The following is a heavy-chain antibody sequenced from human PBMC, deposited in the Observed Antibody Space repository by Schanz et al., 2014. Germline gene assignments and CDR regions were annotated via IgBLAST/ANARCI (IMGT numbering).Heavy chain of an antibody. CDR3: ARENKDYDSILNKFFHYGLDL. Sequence: QVQLVQSGAEVKKPGASVKVSCKASRYPFTAYYMYWVRQAPGQGLEWMGRINPNSGGTHSAQKFQGRVTMTWDRSISTANMELSRLRSDDTAVYYCARENKDYDSILNKFFHYGLDLWGQGTTVTVSS. D-gene: IGHD3-3*02. CDR1: RYPFTAYY. J-gene: IGHJ6*02. CDR2: INPNSGGT. V-gene: IGHV1-2*06.